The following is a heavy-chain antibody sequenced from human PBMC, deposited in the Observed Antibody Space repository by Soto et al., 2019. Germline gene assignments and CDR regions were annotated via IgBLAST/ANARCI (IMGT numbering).Heavy chain of an antibody. CDR2: IRSKAYGGTT. CDR3: TRGPWIRNSSGWYVNY. Sequence: GGSLRLSCTASGFTFGDYAMSWFRQAPGKGLEWVGFIRSKAYGGTTEYAASVKGRFTISRDDSKSIAYLQMNSLKTEDTAVYYCTRGPWIRNSSGWYVNYWGQGTLVTVSS. J-gene: IGHJ4*02. D-gene: IGHD6-19*01. V-gene: IGHV3-49*03. CDR1: GFTFGDYA.